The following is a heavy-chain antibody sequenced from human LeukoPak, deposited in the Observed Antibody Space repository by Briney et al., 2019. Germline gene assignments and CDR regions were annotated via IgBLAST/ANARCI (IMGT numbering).Heavy chain of an antibody. CDR1: GFTFSSYS. CDR3: ARDYESSGWYDALDI. Sequence: GGSLRLSCAASGFTFSSYSMNWVRQAPGKGLEWVSYISSSSSTIYYAGSVKGRFTISRDNAKNSLYLQMNSLRDEDTAVYYCARDYESSGWYDALDIWGQGTMVTVSS. CDR2: ISSSSSTI. V-gene: IGHV3-48*02. J-gene: IGHJ3*02. D-gene: IGHD6-19*01.